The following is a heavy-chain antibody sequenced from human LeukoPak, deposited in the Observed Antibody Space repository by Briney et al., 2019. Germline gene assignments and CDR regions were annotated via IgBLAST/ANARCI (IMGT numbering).Heavy chain of an antibody. CDR1: GFTFSSYA. Sequence: GGSLRLSCAASGFTFSSYAMHWVRQAPGKGLEWVAVISYDGSNKYYADSVKGRFIISRDNFKNTLYLQMDSLRAEDTAVYYCAMSRSGSYSKAYFDSWGQGTLVTVSS. CDR2: ISYDGSNK. J-gene: IGHJ4*02. V-gene: IGHV3-30-3*01. D-gene: IGHD3-10*01. CDR3: AMSRSGSYSKAYFDS.